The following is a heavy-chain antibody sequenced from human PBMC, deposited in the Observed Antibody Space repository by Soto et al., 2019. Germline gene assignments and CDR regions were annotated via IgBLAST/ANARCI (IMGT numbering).Heavy chain of an antibody. CDR3: ARERGADSSSWVRGYYYYYGMDV. D-gene: IGHD6-6*01. Sequence: ASVKVSCKASGGTFSIYAIIWVRQATGQGLEWMGGIIPIFGTANYAQKFQGRVTITADESTSTAYMELSSLRSEDTAVHYCARERGADSSSWVRGYYYYYGMDVWGQGTTVTVSS. CDR2: IIPIFGTA. CDR1: GGTFSIYA. J-gene: IGHJ6*02. V-gene: IGHV1-69*13.